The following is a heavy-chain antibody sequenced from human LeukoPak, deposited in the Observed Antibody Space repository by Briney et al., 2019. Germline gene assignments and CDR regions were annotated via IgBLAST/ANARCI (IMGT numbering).Heavy chain of an antibody. J-gene: IGHJ3*02. D-gene: IGHD2-2*01. V-gene: IGHV3-7*01. CDR3: VRGSRGAFEI. CDR2: IKQDGSEI. Sequence: GGSLRLSCAASGFTFSSYWMNWVRQAPGKGLEWVANIKQDGSEIHYVDSVKGRFTISRDNAKNSLYLQMSSLRAEDTAVYYCVRGSRGAFEIWGRGTMVIVSS. CDR1: GFTFSSYW.